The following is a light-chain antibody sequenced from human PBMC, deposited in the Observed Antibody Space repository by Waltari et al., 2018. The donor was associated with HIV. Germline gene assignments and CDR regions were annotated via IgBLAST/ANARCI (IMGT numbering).Light chain of an antibody. CDR3: QQYYTTPYT. J-gene: IGKJ2*01. V-gene: IGKV4-1*01. CDR1: HSVLDTSDKKNY. Sequence: DIVMTQSPDFLAVSLGERATINCRSSHSVLDTSDKKNYLSWYQQKPGHPPKLLMYWTSIRDSGVPYRFSGSGSGTDFTLTIDSLQAADVAVYYCQQYYTTPYTFGQGTKLEIK. CDR2: WTS.